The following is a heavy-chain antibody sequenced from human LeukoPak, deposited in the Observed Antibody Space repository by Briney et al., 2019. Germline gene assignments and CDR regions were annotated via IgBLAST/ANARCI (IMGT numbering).Heavy chain of an antibody. Sequence: ASVKVSCKASAYSFTRYGVSWVRQAPGQGLEWMGWISGSTGNTKYVEKFQGRLTVTADTSTATAYLDLTKLRIDDTAVYFCARSGRGTYFYFDLWGQGTLVTVSS. J-gene: IGHJ4*02. D-gene: IGHD1-26*01. CDR1: AYSFTRYG. V-gene: IGHV1-18*01. CDR2: ISGSTGNT. CDR3: ARSGRGTYFYFDL.